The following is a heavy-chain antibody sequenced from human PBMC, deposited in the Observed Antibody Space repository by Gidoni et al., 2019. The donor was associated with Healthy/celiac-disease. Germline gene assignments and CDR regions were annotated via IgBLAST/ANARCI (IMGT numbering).Heavy chain of an antibody. CDR1: GGSFSGYY. D-gene: IGHD2-2*01. CDR2: INHSGST. CDR3: ARSPPDIVVVPAATYYYYYYMDV. V-gene: IGHV4-34*01. J-gene: IGHJ6*03. Sequence: QVQLQQWGAGLLKPSETLSLNCAVYGGSFSGYYWSWIRQPPGKGLEWIGEINHSGSTNYNPSLKSRVTISVDTSKNQFSLKLSSVTAADTAVYYCARSPPDIVVVPAATYYYYYYMDVWGKGTTVTVSS.